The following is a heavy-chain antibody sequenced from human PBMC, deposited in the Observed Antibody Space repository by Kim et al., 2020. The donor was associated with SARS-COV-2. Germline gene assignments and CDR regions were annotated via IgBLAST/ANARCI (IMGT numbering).Heavy chain of an antibody. CDR1: GFTFSSYA. CDR2: ISYDGSNK. D-gene: IGHD5-12*01. V-gene: IGHV3-30*04. J-gene: IGHJ4*02. Sequence: GGSLRLSCAVSGFTFSSYAMHWVRQAPGKGLEWVAVISYDGSNKYYADSVKGRFTISRDNSKNTLYLQMNSLRAEDTAVYYCARDRLGYSGLPQGYWGQG. CDR3: ARDRLGYSGLPQGY.